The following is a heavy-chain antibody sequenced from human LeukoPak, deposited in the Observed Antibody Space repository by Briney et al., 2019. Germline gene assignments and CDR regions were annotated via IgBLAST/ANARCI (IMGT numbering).Heavy chain of an antibody. CDR2: INPNSGGT. Sequence: GASVKVSCKASGYTFTGYYMHWVRQAPGQGLEWMGWINPNSGGTNYAQKFQGRVTMTRDTSISTAYMELSRLRSDDTAVYYCARGSYMIVVVITTYAFDIWGQGTMVTVSS. J-gene: IGHJ3*02. V-gene: IGHV1-2*02. CDR3: ARGSYMIVVVITTYAFDI. D-gene: IGHD3-22*01. CDR1: GYTFTGYY.